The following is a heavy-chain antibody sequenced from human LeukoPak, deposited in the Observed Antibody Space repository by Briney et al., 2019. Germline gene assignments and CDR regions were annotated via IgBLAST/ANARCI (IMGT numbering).Heavy chain of an antibody. CDR1: GFTFSSYA. CDR2: ISGSGGST. V-gene: IGHV3-23*01. Sequence: GGSLRLPCAASGFTFSSYAMSWVRQAPGKGLEWVSAISGSGGSTYYADSVKGRFTISRDNSKNTLYLQMNSLRAEDTAVYYCARRKAADWYFDLWGRGTLVTVSS. CDR3: ARRKAADWYFDL. D-gene: IGHD6-25*01. J-gene: IGHJ2*01.